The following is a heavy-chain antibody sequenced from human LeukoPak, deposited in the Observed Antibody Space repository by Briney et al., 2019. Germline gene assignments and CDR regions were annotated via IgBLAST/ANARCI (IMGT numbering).Heavy chain of an antibody. CDR3: ARVRSYGSGDAFDI. CDR2: IYYSGST. D-gene: IGHD3-10*01. CDR1: GGSISSYY. J-gene: IGHJ3*02. V-gene: IGHV4-59*08. Sequence: SETLSLTCTVSGGSISSYYWSWIRQPPGKGLEWIGYIYYSGSTNYNPSLKSRVTISVDTSKNQFSLKLSSVTAADTAVYYCARVRSYGSGDAFDIWGQGTMVTVSS.